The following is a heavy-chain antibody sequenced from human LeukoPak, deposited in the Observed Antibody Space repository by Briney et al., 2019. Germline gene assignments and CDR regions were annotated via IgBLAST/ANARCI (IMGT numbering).Heavy chain of an antibody. CDR3: ARILRYPNWFDP. D-gene: IGHD3-9*01. CDR1: GGSISSSSYY. Sequence: PSETLSLTCTVSGGSISSSSYYWGWIRQPPGKGLEWIGSIYYSGSTYYNPSLKSRVTISVDTSKNQFSLKLSSVTAADTAVYYCARILRYPNWFDPWGQGTLVTVSS. J-gene: IGHJ5*02. V-gene: IGHV4-39*07. CDR2: IYYSGST.